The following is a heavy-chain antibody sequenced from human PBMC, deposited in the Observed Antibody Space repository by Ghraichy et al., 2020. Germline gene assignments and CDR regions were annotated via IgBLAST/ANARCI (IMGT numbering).Heavy chain of an antibody. V-gene: IGHV3-9*01. J-gene: IGHJ4*01. Sequence: GGSLRLSCVASGFTFDDYAMHWVRQAPGKGLEWVSGISRNSGDIIYADSVKGRFTISRDNARNSLYLQMNSLRGEDSAFYYCARRGESREFDYWGQGTLVTVSS. CDR1: GFTFDDYA. CDR2: ISRNSGDI. CDR3: ARRGESREFDY.